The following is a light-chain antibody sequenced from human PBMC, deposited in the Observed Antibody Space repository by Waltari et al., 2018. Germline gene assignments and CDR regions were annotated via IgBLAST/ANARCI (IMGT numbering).Light chain of an antibody. V-gene: IGKV1-33*01. CDR3: QQYDDLFT. CDR2: HTS. J-gene: IGKJ3*01. Sequence: DVQMTQSPSSLSASVGDRVTITCQASQDINNYLNWYQQKPGRAPNLLIYHTSNLQTGVPSRFSGSRSGTDYTFTISNLRPEDVATYYCQQYDDLFTFGPGTKVDLK. CDR1: QDINNY.